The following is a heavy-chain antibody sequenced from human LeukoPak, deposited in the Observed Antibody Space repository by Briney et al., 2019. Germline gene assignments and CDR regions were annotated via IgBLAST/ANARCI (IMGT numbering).Heavy chain of an antibody. CDR2: ISSSSSTI. V-gene: IGHV3-48*01. D-gene: IGHD3-16*01. CDR1: GFTFSSYS. Sequence: PAGGSLRLSCAASGFTFSSYSMNWVRQAPGKGLEWVSYISSSSSTIYHADSVKGRFTISRDNAKNSLYLQMNSLRAEDTAVYYCASSWGAVALDIWGQGTMVTVSS. J-gene: IGHJ3*02. CDR3: ASSWGAVALDI.